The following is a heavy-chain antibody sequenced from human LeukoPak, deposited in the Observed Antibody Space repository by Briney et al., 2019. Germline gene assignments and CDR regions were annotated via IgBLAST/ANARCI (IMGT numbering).Heavy chain of an antibody. CDR3: ARDSDSSGL. J-gene: IGHJ4*02. V-gene: IGHV3-48*04. CDR2: ISSSSSTI. Sequence: QPGGSLGLSCAASGFTFSSYSMNWVRQAPGKGLEWVSYISSSSSTIYYADSVKGRFTISRDNAKNSLYLQMNSLRAEDTAVYYCARDSDSSGLWGQGTLVTVSS. D-gene: IGHD3-22*01. CDR1: GFTFSSYS.